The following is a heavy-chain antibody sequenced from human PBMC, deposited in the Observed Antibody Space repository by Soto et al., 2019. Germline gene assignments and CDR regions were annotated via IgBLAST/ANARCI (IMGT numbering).Heavy chain of an antibody. CDR3: ARLPQFFYSTPPYYYGMDV. CDR2: IYYSGST. D-gene: IGHD2-21*01. V-gene: IGHV4-39*01. CDR1: GGSISSSSYY. Sequence: QLQLQESGPGLVKPSETLSLTCTVSGGSISSSSYYWGWIRQPPGKGLEWIGSIYYSGSTYYNPSLKSRVTISVDTSKNQFSLKLSSVTAADTAVYYCARLPQFFYSTPPYYYGMDVWGQGTTVTVSS. J-gene: IGHJ6*02.